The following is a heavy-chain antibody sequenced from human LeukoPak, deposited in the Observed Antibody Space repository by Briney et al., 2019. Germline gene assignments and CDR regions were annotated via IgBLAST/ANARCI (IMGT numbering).Heavy chain of an antibody. CDR2: ISGSGGRT. CDR1: GFTFSSYS. V-gene: IGHV3-23*01. CDR3: AKVGYSIRYYFDY. J-gene: IGHJ4*02. D-gene: IGHD4-11*01. Sequence: GGSLRLSCAASGFTFSSYSMNWVRQAPGKGLEWVSTISGSGGRTYYADSVKDRFTVSRDNSKDTLYLQMNSLRAEDTAVYYCAKVGYSIRYYFDYWGQGTLVTVSS.